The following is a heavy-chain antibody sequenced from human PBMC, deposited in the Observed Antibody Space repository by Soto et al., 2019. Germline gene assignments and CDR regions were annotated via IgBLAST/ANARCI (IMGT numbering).Heavy chain of an antibody. V-gene: IGHV4-59*01. Sequence: SETLSLTCTVSGGSISSYYWSWIRQPPGKGLEWIGYIYYSGSTNHNPSLKSRVTISVDTSKNQFSLKLSSVTAADTAVYYCARPDGRYWGQGTLVTVSS. CDR2: IYYSGST. CDR3: ARPDGRY. CDR1: GGSISSYY. J-gene: IGHJ4*02.